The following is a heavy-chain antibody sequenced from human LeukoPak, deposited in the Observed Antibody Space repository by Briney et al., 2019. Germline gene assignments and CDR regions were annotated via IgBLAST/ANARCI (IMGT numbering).Heavy chain of an antibody. V-gene: IGHV4-4*07. CDR1: GGSISSYY. CDR3: ARTLWGGSVAAAGPYYFDY. CDR2: IYTSGST. Sequence: PSETLSLTCTVPGGSISSYYWSWIRQPAGKGLEWIGRIYTSGSTNYNPSLKSRVTMSVDTSKNQFSLKLSSVTAADTAVYYCARTLWGGSVAAAGPYYFDYWGQGTLVTVSS. J-gene: IGHJ4*02. D-gene: IGHD6-13*01.